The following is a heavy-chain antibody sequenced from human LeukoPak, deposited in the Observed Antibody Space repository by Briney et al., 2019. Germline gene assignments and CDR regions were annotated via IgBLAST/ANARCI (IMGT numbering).Heavy chain of an antibody. J-gene: IGHJ4*02. Sequence: SVKVSCKASGGTFSSNAISLLRQAPGQGLEWMGGIIPIFGTANYAQKFQGRVTITTDESTSTAYMELSSLRSEDTAVYYCARAGIVGATGSDYWGQGTLVTVSS. V-gene: IGHV1-69*05. CDR2: IIPIFGTA. D-gene: IGHD1-26*01. CDR1: GGTFSSNA. CDR3: ARAGIVGATGSDY.